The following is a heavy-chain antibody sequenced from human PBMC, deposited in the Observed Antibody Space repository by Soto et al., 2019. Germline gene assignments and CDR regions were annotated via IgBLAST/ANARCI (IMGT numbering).Heavy chain of an antibody. V-gene: IGHV1-2*04. Sequence: QVQLVQSGAEVKKPGASVKVSCKASGYTFTGYYMHWVRQAPGQGLEWMGWINPNSGGTNYAQKLQGWVTMTRDTAIRPAYRELSRLRSDDTAVYYCARVGWMAGTTGYSGMDVWGQGTTVTVSS. D-gene: IGHD1-7*01. CDR2: INPNSGGT. CDR3: ARVGWMAGTTGYSGMDV. CDR1: GYTFTGYY. J-gene: IGHJ6*02.